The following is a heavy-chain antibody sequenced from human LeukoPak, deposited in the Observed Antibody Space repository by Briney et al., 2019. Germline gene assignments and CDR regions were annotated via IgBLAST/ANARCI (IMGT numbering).Heavy chain of an antibody. J-gene: IGHJ3*02. CDR2: IRYDGSNK. D-gene: IGHD6-13*01. CDR1: GFTFSSYG. V-gene: IGHV3-30*02. CDR3: ARGVKSAVWQAFDI. Sequence: PGGSLRLSCAASGFTFSSYGMHWVRQAPGKGLEWVAFIRYDGSNKYYADSVKGRFTISRDNAKNSLYLQMNSLRAEDTAVYFCARGVKSAVWQAFDIWGQGTMVTVSS.